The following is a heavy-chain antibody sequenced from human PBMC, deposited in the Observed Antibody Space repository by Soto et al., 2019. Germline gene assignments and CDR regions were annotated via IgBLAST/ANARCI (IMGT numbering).Heavy chain of an antibody. D-gene: IGHD2-2*01. J-gene: IGHJ6*02. CDR1: GGSISSSSYY. CDR2: IYYSGST. CDR3: ANLGYCSSTSCSRALDG. Sequence: QLQLQESGPGLVKPSETLSLTCTVSGGSISSSSYYWGWIRQPPWQGLEWSGSIYYSGSTYYNPSLTSRVTISVDTSQNQFSLKLSSVTAADTAVYYCANLGYCSSTSCSRALDGWGQVTTVTVSS. V-gene: IGHV4-39*01.